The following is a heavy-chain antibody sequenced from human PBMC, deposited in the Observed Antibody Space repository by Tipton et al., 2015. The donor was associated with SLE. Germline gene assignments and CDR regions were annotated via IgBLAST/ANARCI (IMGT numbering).Heavy chain of an antibody. J-gene: IGHJ4*02. CDR3: ANTPSIYCSSTSCDDY. CDR2: ISSSSSTI. CDR1: GFTFSSYS. V-gene: IGHV3-48*01. Sequence: SLRLSCAASGFTFSSYSMNWVRQAPGKGLEWVSYISSSSSTIYYADSVKGRFTISRDNAKNSLYLQMNSLRAEDTAVYYCANTPSIYCSSTSCDDYWGQGTLVTVSS. D-gene: IGHD2-2*01.